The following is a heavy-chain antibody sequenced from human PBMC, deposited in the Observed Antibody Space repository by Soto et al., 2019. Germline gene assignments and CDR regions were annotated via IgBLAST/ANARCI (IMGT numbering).Heavy chain of an antibody. CDR1: GYTFTSYG. CDR3: ARDRWRGLGYCSGGSCPIDF. D-gene: IGHD2-15*01. V-gene: IGHV1-18*01. CDR2: ISAYNGNT. J-gene: IGHJ4*02. Sequence: QVQLVQSGAEVKKPGASVKVSCKASGYTFTSYGISWVRQAPGQGLEWMGWISAYNGNTNHAQKLQGRVPMTTDTSTSTAYMELRSRRSDDTAVYYCARDRWRGLGYCSGGSCPIDFWGQGTLVTVSS.